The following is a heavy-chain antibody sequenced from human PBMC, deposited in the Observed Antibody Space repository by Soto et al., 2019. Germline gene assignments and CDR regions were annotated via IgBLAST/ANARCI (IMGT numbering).Heavy chain of an antibody. CDR3: ARSPSVVVVAAGFDY. CDR1: GGTFSSYA. Sequence: SVKVSCKASGGTFSSYAISWVRQAPGQGLEWMGGIIPIFGTANYAQKFQGRVTITADESTSTAYMELSSLRSEDTAVYYCARSPSVVVVAAGFDYWGQGTLVTVSS. V-gene: IGHV1-69*13. D-gene: IGHD2-15*01. CDR2: IIPIFGTA. J-gene: IGHJ4*02.